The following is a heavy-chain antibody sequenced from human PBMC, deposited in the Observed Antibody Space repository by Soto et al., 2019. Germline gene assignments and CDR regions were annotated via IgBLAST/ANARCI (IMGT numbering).Heavy chain of an antibody. D-gene: IGHD6-19*01. V-gene: IGHV3-30*18. CDR3: AKDAGQWLPPGTSIL. CDR2: ISYDGSNK. CDR1: GFTLSSYG. Sequence: PGGSLRLSCAASGFTLSSYGMHWVRQAPGKGLEWVAVISYDGSNKYYADSVKGRFTISRDNSKNTLYLQMNSLRAEDTAVYYCAKDAGQWLPPGTSILWGQGTLVTVSS. J-gene: IGHJ4*02.